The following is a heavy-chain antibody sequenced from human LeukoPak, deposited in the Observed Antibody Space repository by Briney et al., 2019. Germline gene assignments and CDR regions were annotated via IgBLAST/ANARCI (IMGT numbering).Heavy chain of an antibody. J-gene: IGHJ4*02. CDR1: GFSFSNYG. CDR3: AKDPIPDY. Sequence: PGGSLRLSCAASGFSFSNYGMNWVRQAPGKGLEWVAFIRYDGSNKYYADSVKGRFTISRDNSKNTLYLQMNSLRAEDTAVYYCAKDPIPDYWGQGTLVTVSS. V-gene: IGHV3-30*02. CDR2: IRYDGSNK.